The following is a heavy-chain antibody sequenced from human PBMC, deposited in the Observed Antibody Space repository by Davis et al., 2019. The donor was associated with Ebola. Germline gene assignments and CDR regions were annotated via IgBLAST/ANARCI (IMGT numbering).Heavy chain of an antibody. V-gene: IGHV4-59*12. D-gene: IGHD6-6*01. J-gene: IGHJ6*02. CDR1: GGSISSYY. Sequence: MPSETLSLTCTVSGGSISSYYWSWIRQPPGKGLEWIGYIYYSGSTNYNPSLKSRVTISVDTSKNQFSLKLSSVTAADTAVYYCARGSSSSSGYYYYGMDVWGQGTTVTVSS. CDR3: ARGSSSSSGYYYYGMDV. CDR2: IYYSGST.